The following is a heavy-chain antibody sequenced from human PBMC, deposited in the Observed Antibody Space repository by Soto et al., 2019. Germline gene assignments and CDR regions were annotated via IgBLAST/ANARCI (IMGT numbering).Heavy chain of an antibody. Sequence: PGGSLRLSCAASGFTFSGYAMHWVRQAPGKGLEWVAVISYDGSNKYYADSVKGRFTISRDNSKNTLYLQMNSLGAEDTAVYYCARGATESGYYYYYGMDVWGQGTTVTVSS. CDR2: ISYDGSNK. J-gene: IGHJ6*02. CDR3: ARGATESGYYYYYGMDV. V-gene: IGHV3-30-3*01. CDR1: GFTFSGYA. D-gene: IGHD1-26*01.